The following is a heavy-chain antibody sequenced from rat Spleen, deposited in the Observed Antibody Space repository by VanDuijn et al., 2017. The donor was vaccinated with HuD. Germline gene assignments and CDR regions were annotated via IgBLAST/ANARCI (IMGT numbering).Heavy chain of an antibody. CDR2: ISSSGGST. D-gene: IGHD3-4*01. Sequence: EVQLVESGGGLVQPGRSLKLSCAASGFSFRDYAMAWVRQAPKKGLEWVATISSSGGSTYYRDSVKGRFTISRDNAESTLYLQMNSLRSEDTATYYCTREETLYWYFDFWGPGTMVTVSS. CDR1: GFSFRDYA. J-gene: IGHJ1*01. V-gene: IGHV5-17*01. CDR3: TREETLYWYFDF.